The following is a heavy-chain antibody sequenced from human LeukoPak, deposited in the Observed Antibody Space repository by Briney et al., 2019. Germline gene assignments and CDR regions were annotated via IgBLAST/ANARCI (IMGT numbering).Heavy chain of an antibody. V-gene: IGHV1-46*01. CDR3: ARNRIAARIFDY. J-gene: IGHJ4*02. CDR2: INPSGGST. CDR1: GNTFTSYY. Sequence: ASVKVSCKASGNTFTSYYMHWVRQAPGKGLEWMGIINPSGGSTSYAQKFQGRVTMTRGTSTSTVYMELSSLRSEDTAVYYCARNRIAARIFDYWGQGTLVTVSS. D-gene: IGHD6-6*01.